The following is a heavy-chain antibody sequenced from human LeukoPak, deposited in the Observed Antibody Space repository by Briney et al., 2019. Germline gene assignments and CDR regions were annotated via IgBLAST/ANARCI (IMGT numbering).Heavy chain of an antibody. CDR1: GDSVSSNSAA. V-gene: IGHV6-1*01. CDR3: ASLGEMATIAPWDY. D-gene: IGHD5-24*01. CDR2: TYYRSTWYN. J-gene: IGHJ4*02. Sequence: SQTLSLTCAISGDSVSSNSAAWNWIRQSPSRDLEWLGRTYYRSTWYNDYAVSVKNRITINPDTSKNQFSLQLNSVTPEDTAVYYCASLGEMATIAPWDYWGQGTLVTVSS.